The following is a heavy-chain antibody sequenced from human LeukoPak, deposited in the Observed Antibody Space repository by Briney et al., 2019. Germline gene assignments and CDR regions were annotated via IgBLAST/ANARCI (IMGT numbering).Heavy chain of an antibody. CDR3: ARGPEGYYYYYYMDV. CDR1: GGTFISYA. V-gene: IGHV1-69*06. Sequence: ASVKVSCKASGGTFISYAISWVRQAPGQGLEWMGGDIPIFGTANYAQKFQGRVTITADKSTSTAYMELSSLRSEDTAVYYCARGPEGYYYYYYMDVWGKGTTVTVSS. J-gene: IGHJ6*03. CDR2: DIPIFGTA.